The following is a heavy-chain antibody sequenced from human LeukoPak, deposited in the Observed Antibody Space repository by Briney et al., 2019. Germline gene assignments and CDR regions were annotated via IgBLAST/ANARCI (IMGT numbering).Heavy chain of an antibody. CDR3: ARAPYYYGSGSYYNAGMDV. V-gene: IGHV2-70*11. Sequence: SGPTLVNPTQTLTLTCTFSGFSLSTSGMCVSWIRQPPGKALEWLARIDWDDDKYYSTSLKTRLTISKDTSKNQVVLTMTSMDPVDTATYYCARAPYYYGSGSYYNAGMDVWGQGTTVTVSS. D-gene: IGHD3-10*01. CDR1: GFSLSTSGMC. CDR2: IDWDDDK. J-gene: IGHJ6*02.